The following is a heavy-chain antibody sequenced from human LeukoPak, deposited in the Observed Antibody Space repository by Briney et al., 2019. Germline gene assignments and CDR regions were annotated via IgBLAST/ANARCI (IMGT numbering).Heavy chain of an antibody. D-gene: IGHD6-19*01. CDR1: GGSISSSSYY. CDR2: IYYSGST. CDR3: ARGGGWSLSYYFDY. J-gene: IGHJ4*02. V-gene: IGHV4-39*07. Sequence: SETLSLTCTVSGGSISSSSYYWGWIRQPPGKGLEWIGSIYYSGSTYYNPSLKSRVTISVDTSKNQFSLKLSSVTAADTAVYYCARGGGWSLSYYFDYWGQGTLVTVSS.